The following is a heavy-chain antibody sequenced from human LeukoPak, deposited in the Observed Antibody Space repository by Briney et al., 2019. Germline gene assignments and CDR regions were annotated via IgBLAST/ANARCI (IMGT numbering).Heavy chain of an antibody. CDR2: IRGKASGGAI. J-gene: IGHJ4*02. Sequence: GGSLRLSCTASGFNFGNHAMSWVRQAPGKGLEWLGFIRGKASGGAIEYDPSVDGRFTISRDDSKSIAYLQMTSLKTEDTATYFCTREVDGMSAYWGQGTLVTVSS. CDR1: GFNFGNHA. V-gene: IGHV3-49*04. CDR3: TREVDGMSAY. D-gene: IGHD1-14*01.